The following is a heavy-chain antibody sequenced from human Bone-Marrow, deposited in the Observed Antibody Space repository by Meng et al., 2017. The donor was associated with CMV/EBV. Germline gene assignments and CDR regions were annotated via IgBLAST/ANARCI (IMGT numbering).Heavy chain of an antibody. CDR2: IYSGGAT. D-gene: IGHD2-15*01. CDR3: KGETGGRVFGMDV. V-gene: IGHV3-53*01. Sequence: GGSLRLSCAASGFTVSSNYMNWVRQAPGKGLEWVSVIYSGGATYYADSVKGGFTISRDKFKKTLYLHMNSLTVEDTAVYYCKGETGGRVFGMDVWGQGTTVTGSS. J-gene: IGHJ6*01. CDR1: GFTVSSNY.